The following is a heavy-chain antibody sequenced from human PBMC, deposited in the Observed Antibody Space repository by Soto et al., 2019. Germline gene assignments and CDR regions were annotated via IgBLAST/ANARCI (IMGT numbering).Heavy chain of an antibody. CDR1: GFTFSSYN. V-gene: IGHV3-48*02. CDR3: ASICGGHCIDY. D-gene: IGHD2-21*02. CDR2: ISSSSSTI. Sequence: EVQLVESGGGLVQPGGSLRLSCAASGFTFSSYNMNWVRQAPGKGLEWVSYISSSSSTIYYADSVKGRFTISRDNAKNSLYLQIYRLRDEDTAVYFCASICGGHCIDYWGQGALVSVSS. J-gene: IGHJ4*01.